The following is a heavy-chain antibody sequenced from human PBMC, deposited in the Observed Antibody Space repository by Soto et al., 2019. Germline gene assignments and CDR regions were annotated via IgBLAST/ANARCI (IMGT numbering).Heavy chain of an antibody. CDR1: GGSISSINNHFSNHY. CDR2: ISNIGFT. Sequence: QVQLQESGPGLVKPSETLSLTCTVSGGSISSINNHFSNHYCSWIRLSPGKGLEWIGYISNIGFTRFNATLKSRASISADTSKNQFPLKLASVTAADSAVYSGTTQRVGGLHGLVDVWGQWTTVTVSS. J-gene: IGHJ6*02. D-gene: IGHD3-10*01. CDR3: TTQRVGGLHGLVDV. V-gene: IGHV4-61*01.